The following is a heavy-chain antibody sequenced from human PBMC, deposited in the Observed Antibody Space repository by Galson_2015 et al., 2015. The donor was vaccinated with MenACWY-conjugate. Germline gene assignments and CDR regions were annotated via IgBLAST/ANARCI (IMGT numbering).Heavy chain of an antibody. Sequence: SLRLSCAASGFTFNTYTMNWVRQAPGKGLEWVSSITSGSDYIYYADSVKGRFTVSRDNAENSLYLQMNSLRPEDTAVYYCAREDLDWAFGLDYWAQGTLVPVSS. CDR1: GFTFNTYT. CDR3: AREDLDWAFGLDY. J-gene: IGHJ4*02. CDR2: ITSGSDYI. D-gene: IGHD3/OR15-3a*01. V-gene: IGHV3-21*01.